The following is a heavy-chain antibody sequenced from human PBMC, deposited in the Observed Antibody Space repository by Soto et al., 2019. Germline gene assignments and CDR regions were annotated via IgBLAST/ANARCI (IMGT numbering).Heavy chain of an antibody. CDR1: GGTFSSYA. CDR3: ARDRYCSSTSCYVNWFDP. D-gene: IGHD2-2*01. Sequence: VASVKVSCKASGGTFSSYAISWVRQAPGQGLEWMGGIIPIFGTANYAQKFQGRVTITADESTSTAYMELSSLRSEDTAVYYCARDRYCSSTSCYVNWFDPWGQGTLVTVSS. CDR2: IIPIFGTA. J-gene: IGHJ5*02. V-gene: IGHV1-69*13.